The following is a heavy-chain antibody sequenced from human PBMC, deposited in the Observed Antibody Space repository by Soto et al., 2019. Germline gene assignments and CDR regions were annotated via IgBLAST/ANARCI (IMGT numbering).Heavy chain of an antibody. CDR2: TSSDERYK. Sequence: QVQLVESGGGVVQPGRSLRLSCEASGFTFTGYAMHWVRQAPGKGLEWVAITSSDERYKFYAASVKGRFTISRDNSKNTLYLKRASRSPEAPARYFFAGDPSGAFSTGAYLDSWGQGQLVIVSS. CDR1: GFTFTGYA. CDR3: AGDPSGAFSTGAYLDS. J-gene: IGHJ4*02. V-gene: IGHV3-30*04. D-gene: IGHD2-2*01.